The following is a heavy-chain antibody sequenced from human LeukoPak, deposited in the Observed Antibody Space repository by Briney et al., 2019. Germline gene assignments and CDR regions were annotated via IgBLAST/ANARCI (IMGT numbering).Heavy chain of an antibody. CDR1: GFTFSTYW. CDR3: ARGGTTVVQYNWFDP. CDR2: TNSDGSTT. Sequence: SGGSLRLSCAASGFTFSTYWMHWVRQAPGKGLVWVSRTNSDGSTTSYADSVKGRFTISRDNAKNMLYLQMNSLRAEDTAVYYCARGGTTVVQYNWFDPWGQGTLVTVSS. J-gene: IGHJ5*02. D-gene: IGHD4-23*01. V-gene: IGHV3-74*01.